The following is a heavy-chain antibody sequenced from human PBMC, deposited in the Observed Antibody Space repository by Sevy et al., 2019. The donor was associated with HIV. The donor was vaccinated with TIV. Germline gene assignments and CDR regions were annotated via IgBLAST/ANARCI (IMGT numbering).Heavy chain of an antibody. D-gene: IGHD6-13*01. J-gene: IGHJ4*02. CDR2: IKQDGSVK. Sequence: GGSLRLSCVASGFTRNSYWMHWVRQAPGKGLEWVANIKQDGSVKYYVDSVKGRFTISRDNARNLLYLQMNSLRVEDTALYYCVRAIAADGSFWGQGTLVTVSS. CDR3: VRAIAADGSF. CDR1: GFTRNSYW. V-gene: IGHV3-7*01.